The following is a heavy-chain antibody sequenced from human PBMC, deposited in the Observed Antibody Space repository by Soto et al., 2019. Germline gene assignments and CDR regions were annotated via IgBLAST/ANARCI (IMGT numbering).Heavy chain of an antibody. CDR3: ASSPYCGGDCYFDY. J-gene: IGHJ4*02. Sequence: EVQLVESGGGLVKPGGSLRLSCAASGFTFSSYSMNWVRQAPGKGLEWVSSISSSSSYIYYADSVKGRFTISRDNAKNSLYLQMNSLRAEDTAVYYCASSPYCGGDCYFDYWGQGTLVTVSS. D-gene: IGHD2-21*02. V-gene: IGHV3-21*01. CDR2: ISSSSSYI. CDR1: GFTFSSYS.